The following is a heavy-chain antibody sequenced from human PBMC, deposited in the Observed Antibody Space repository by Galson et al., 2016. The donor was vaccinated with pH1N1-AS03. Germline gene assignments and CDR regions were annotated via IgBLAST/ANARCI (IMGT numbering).Heavy chain of an antibody. CDR2: INHSGST. CDR1: GGSFSGYS. D-gene: IGHD7-27*01. V-gene: IGHV4-34*01. Sequence: ETLSLTCAVYGGSFSGYSCSWIRQPPGKGLEWIGEINHSGSTNYNPSLKSRVTMSVEMAKNLISMNMTSVTAAATSVYYCARRANWGLAVRQNWFDPWGQGTLVTVSS. J-gene: IGHJ5*02. CDR3: ARRANWGLAVRQNWFDP.